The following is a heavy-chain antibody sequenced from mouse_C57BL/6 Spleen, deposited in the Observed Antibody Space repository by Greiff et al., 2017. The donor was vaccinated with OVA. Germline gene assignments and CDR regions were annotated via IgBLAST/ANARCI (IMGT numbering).Heavy chain of an antibody. Sequence: VQLQQSGPELVKPGDSVKISCTASGYSFTGYFMNWVMQSHGKSLEWIGRINPYNGDTFYNQKFKGKATLTVDKSSSTAHMELRSLTSEDSAVYYCARDDYPYAMDYWGQGTSVTVSS. J-gene: IGHJ4*01. CDR2: INPYNGDT. CDR3: ARDDYPYAMDY. V-gene: IGHV1-20*01. D-gene: IGHD2-4*01. CDR1: GYSFTGYF.